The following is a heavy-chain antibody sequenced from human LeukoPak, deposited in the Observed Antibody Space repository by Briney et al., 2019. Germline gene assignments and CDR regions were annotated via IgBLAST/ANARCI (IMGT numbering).Heavy chain of an antibody. V-gene: IGHV3-30-3*01. CDR1: GFTFSSYA. CDR2: ISCDGSNK. J-gene: IGHJ4*02. D-gene: IGHD2-15*01. Sequence: GGSLRLSCAASGFTFSSYAMHWVRQAPGKGLEWVAVISCDGSNKYYADSVKGRFTISRDNSKNTLYLQMNSLRAEDTAVYYCARALVVVAATPDYWGQGTLVTVSS. CDR3: ARALVVVAATPDY.